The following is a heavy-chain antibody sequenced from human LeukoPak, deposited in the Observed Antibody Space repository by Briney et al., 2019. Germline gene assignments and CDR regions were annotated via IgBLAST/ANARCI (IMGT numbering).Heavy chain of an antibody. CDR2: ISYDGSNK. CDR3: ARGGLNYYGSGSYSLYNWFDP. D-gene: IGHD3-10*01. V-gene: IGHV3-30*04. CDR1: GFTFSSYA. Sequence: GGSLRLSCEASGFTFSSYAMHWVRQAPGKGLEWVAVISYDGSNKYYADSVKGRFTISRDNSKNTLYLQMNSLRAEDTAVYYCARGGLNYYGSGSYSLYNWFDPWGQGTLVTVSS. J-gene: IGHJ5*02.